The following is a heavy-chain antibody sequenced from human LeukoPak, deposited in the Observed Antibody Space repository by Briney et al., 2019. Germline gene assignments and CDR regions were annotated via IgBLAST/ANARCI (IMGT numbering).Heavy chain of an antibody. Sequence: SETLSLTCTVSGGSISSGGYYWSWIRQPPGKGLEWIGYIYHSGSTYYNPSLRSRVTISVDRSKNQFSLKLSSVTAADTAVYYCARSIHRKERSSSPGVYYFDYWGQGTLVTVSS. CDR3: ARSIHRKERSSSPGVYYFDY. D-gene: IGHD6-6*01. V-gene: IGHV4-30-2*01. J-gene: IGHJ4*02. CDR1: GGSISSGGYY. CDR2: IYHSGST.